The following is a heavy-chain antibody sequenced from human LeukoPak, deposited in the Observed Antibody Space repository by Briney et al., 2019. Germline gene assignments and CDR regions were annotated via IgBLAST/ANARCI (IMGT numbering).Heavy chain of an antibody. V-gene: IGHV4-38-2*01. D-gene: IGHD3-16*01. J-gene: IGHJ4*02. Sequence: PSETLSLTCAVSGYSISSGYYWGRIRQPPGKGLEWIGSIYHSGSTYYNPSLKSRVTISVDTSKNQFSLKLSSVTAADTAVYYCARVPGLYYFDYWGQGTLVTVSS. CDR3: ARVPGLYYFDY. CDR2: IYHSGST. CDR1: GYSISSGYY.